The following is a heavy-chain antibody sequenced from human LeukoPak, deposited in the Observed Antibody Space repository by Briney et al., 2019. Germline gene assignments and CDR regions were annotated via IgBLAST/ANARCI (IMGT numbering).Heavy chain of an antibody. CDR1: GGSFSGYY. D-gene: IGHD3-10*01. J-gene: IGHJ3*02. CDR2: INHSGST. Sequence: SETLSLTCAVYGGSFSGYYWSWIRQPPGKGLEWIGEINHSGSTNYNPSLKSRVTISVDTSKNQFSLKLSSVTAADTAVYYCAGPPPHTYYYGSGSSSDAFDIWGQGTMVTVSS. CDR3: AGPPPHTYYYGSGSSSDAFDI. V-gene: IGHV4-34*01.